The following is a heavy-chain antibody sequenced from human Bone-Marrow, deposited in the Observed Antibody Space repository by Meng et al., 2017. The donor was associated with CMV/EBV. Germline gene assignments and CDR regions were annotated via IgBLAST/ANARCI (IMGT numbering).Heavy chain of an antibody. J-gene: IGHJ1*01. CDR2: ISPGRGGT. CDR1: GYPFTTFY. CDR3: PRIDGGVAVVTD. D-gene: IGHD3-16*01. V-gene: IGHV1-2*02. Sequence: ASVKVSCKTSGYPFTTFYVHWVRQAPGQGLEWMGWISPGRGGTKYAERFRDRFTMTADTSITTPYMELTRLTPYDTATYFCPRIDGGVAVVTDWGQGTPVTVSS.